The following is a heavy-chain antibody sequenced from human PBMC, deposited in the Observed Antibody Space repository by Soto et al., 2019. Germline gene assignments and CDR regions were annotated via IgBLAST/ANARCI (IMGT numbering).Heavy chain of an antibody. CDR1: GYNFPDYW. V-gene: IGHV5-51*01. J-gene: IGHJ5*02. Sequence: PGESLKISCKGLGYNFPDYWIAWVRQMPGKGLEYMGIIYPGDSDTRYSPSFQGQVTISADKSISTAYLQWNSLEASDTAMYYCATHGEDGQTQLRLHWFDPWGQGTLVTVSS. D-gene: IGHD2-15*01. CDR3: ATHGEDGQTQLRLHWFDP. CDR2: IYPGDSDT.